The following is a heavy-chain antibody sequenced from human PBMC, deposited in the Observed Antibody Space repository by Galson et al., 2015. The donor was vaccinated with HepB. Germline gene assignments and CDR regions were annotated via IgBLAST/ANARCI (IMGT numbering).Heavy chain of an antibody. D-gene: IGHD3-22*01. Sequence: PALVKPTQTLTLTCTFSGFSLSTSGVGVGWIRQPPGKALEWLALIFWDDDKRYSPSLKNRLTITKASSKNQVVLTLTNMDPVDTATYHCAHSISSSGYYYTGFYFDYWGQGTLVTASS. CDR2: IFWDDDK. J-gene: IGHJ4*02. CDR1: GFSLSTSGVG. CDR3: AHSISSSGYYYTGFYFDY. V-gene: IGHV2-5*02.